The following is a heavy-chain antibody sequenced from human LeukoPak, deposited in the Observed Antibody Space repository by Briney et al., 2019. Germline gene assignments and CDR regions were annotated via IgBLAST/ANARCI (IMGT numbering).Heavy chain of an antibody. CDR2: IYTSGST. D-gene: IGHD2-2*01. V-gene: IGHV4-4*07. Sequence: SETLSLTCTVSGGSISSYYWSWIRQPPGKGLEWIGRIYTSGSTNYNPSLKSRVTMSVDTSKNQFSLKLSSVTAADTAVYYCARDMNVVVPAAIGDWFDPWGQGHLVTVSS. CDR1: GGSISSYY. CDR3: ARDMNVVVPAAIGDWFDP. J-gene: IGHJ5*02.